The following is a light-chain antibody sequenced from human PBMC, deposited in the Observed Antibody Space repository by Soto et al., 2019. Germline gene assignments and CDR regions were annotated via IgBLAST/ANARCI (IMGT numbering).Light chain of an antibody. V-gene: IGKV2-30*01. Sequence: EVVMTQSPLSLPVTLGQPASISCRSSQSLVNSDGNTYLNWFHQRPGQSPRRLIYKVSNRDSGVPDRFSGSGSGTDFTLRISRVEAEDVGVYSCMQGSHWPRTFGQGNRVEIK. J-gene: IGKJ1*01. CDR3: MQGSHWPRT. CDR1: QSLVNSDGNTY. CDR2: KVS.